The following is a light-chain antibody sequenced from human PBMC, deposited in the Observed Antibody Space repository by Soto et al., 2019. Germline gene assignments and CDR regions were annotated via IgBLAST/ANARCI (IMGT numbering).Light chain of an antibody. CDR1: QSVSSNY. Sequence: IVLTQSPGTLSLSPGDRATPSCRASQSVSSNYLGWYQQKPGQAPRLLLYGASSRAIGIPDRFSGSGSGTDFTLTISRLEPEDFAVYYCQQYDTSPPLTFGGGTKVEIK. CDR2: GAS. J-gene: IGKJ4*01. CDR3: QQYDTSPPLT. V-gene: IGKV3-20*01.